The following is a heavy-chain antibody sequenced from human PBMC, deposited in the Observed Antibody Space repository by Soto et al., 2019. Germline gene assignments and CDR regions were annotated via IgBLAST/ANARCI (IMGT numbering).Heavy chain of an antibody. CDR3: ARDHTNYDMDV. J-gene: IGHJ6*04. CDR2: MNPNSGNT. Sequence: ASVKVSCKASGYTFTSYDSNWVRQATGQGLEWMGWMNPNSGNTVYAQKFQGRVTMTRNTSISTAYMELSSLRSEDTAVYYCARDHTNYDMDVWGEGTTVTVSS. V-gene: IGHV1-8*01. CDR1: GYTFTSYD.